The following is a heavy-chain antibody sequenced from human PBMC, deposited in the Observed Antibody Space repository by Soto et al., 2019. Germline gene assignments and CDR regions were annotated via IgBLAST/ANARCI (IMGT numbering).Heavy chain of an antibody. J-gene: IGHJ4*02. CDR2: IYYSGST. V-gene: IGHV4-39*01. D-gene: IGHD4-4*01. Sequence: QLQLQESGPGLVKPSETLSLTCTVSGGSISSSSYYWGWIRQPPGKGLEWIGSIYYSGSTYYNPSLKSRVTISVDTSKNQFSLKLSSVTAADTAVYYCARSKMPTVTTSGYHYWGQGTLVTVSS. CDR3: ARSKMPTVTTSGYHY. CDR1: GGSISSSSYY.